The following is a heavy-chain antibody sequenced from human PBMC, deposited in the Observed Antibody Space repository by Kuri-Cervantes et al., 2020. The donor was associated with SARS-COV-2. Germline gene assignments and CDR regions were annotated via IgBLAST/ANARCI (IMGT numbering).Heavy chain of an antibody. D-gene: IGHD5-24*01. J-gene: IGHJ4*02. V-gene: IGHV4-61*10. CDR1: GVSVTGGTYY. CDR2: LDTSGST. Sequence: GSLRLSCAVSGVSVTGGTYYWAWIRQPAGKGLEWIGHLDTSGSTTYNPSLKSRVTISVDTSRNQFSLKLSSVTAADTAVYYCARGDGYNHGSLDYWGQGTLVTVSS. CDR3: ARGDGYNHGSLDY.